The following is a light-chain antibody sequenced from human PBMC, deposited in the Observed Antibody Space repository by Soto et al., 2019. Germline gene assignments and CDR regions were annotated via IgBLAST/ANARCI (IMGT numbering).Light chain of an antibody. J-gene: IGKJ4*01. Sequence: DIQMTQSPSSLSPSVEDRVIITCRASQSISNHLNWYQQKPGKAPKXLIFAASSLQSGVPSRFSGSRSGPDLTITISSLQPEDCETYDCQQANSFPLTFGGGTKVDIK. CDR1: QSISNH. CDR2: AAS. V-gene: IGKV1-39*01. CDR3: QQANSFPLT.